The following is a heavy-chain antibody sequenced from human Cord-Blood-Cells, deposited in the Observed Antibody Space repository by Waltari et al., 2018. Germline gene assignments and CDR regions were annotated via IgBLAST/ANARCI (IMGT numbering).Heavy chain of an antibody. Sequence: QVQLVESGGGVVQPGRSLRLSCAASGFTFSSYGMHWVRQAPGKGLEWVAVIWYDGSNKYYADAVKGRFTISRDNSKNTLYLQMNSLRAEDTAMYYCASAHPHSSGWSPFDYWGQGTLVTVSS. CDR1: GFTFSSYG. CDR2: IWYDGSNK. J-gene: IGHJ4*02. D-gene: IGHD6-19*01. V-gene: IGHV3-33*01. CDR3: ASAHPHSSGWSPFDY.